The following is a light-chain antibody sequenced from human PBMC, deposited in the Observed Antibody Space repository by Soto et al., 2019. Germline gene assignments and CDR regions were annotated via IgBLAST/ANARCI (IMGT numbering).Light chain of an antibody. CDR1: GGDVGGYNF. J-gene: IGLJ1*01. Sequence: QSVLTQPRSVSGSPGQSVTISCTGTGGDVGGYNFVSWYQLHPGKAPKLMIFDVSKRPSGVPDRFSGSKSGNTASLTISGLQADDEADYYCCSFAGSHTSPAFGGGTKV. V-gene: IGLV2-11*01. CDR3: CSFAGSHTSPA. CDR2: DVS.